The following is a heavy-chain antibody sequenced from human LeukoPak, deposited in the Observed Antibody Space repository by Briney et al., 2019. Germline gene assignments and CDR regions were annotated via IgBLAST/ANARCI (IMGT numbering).Heavy chain of an antibody. D-gene: IGHD3-10*01. CDR3: AKDRYYGSGSYTHQGSRGVDP. Sequence: GGSLRLSCAASGFTFSSYAMSWVRQAPGKGLEWVSAISGSGGSTYYADSVKGRFTISRDNSKNTLYLQMNSLRAEDTAVYYCAKDRYYGSGSYTHQGSRGVDPWGQGTLVTVSS. CDR1: GFTFSSYA. V-gene: IGHV3-23*01. J-gene: IGHJ5*02. CDR2: ISGSGGST.